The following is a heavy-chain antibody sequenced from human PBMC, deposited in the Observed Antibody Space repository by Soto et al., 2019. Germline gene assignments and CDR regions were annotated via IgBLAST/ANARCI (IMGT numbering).Heavy chain of an antibody. V-gene: IGHV1-18*01. CDR3: ARRCGVAAVGTGLGDICYYYYGMDV. CDR2: ISAYNGNT. D-gene: IGHD6-13*01. CDR1: GYTFTSYG. Sequence: QVQLVQSGAEVKKPGASVKVSCKASGYTFTSYGISWVRQAPGQGLEWMGWISAYNGNTNYAQKLQGRVTMTTDTSTSTAYMELRSLRSDDTAVYYCARRCGVAAVGTGLGDICYYYYGMDVWGQGTTVTVSS. J-gene: IGHJ6*02.